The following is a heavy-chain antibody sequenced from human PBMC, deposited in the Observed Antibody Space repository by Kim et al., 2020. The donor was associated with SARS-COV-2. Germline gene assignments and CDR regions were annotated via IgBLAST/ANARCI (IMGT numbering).Heavy chain of an antibody. J-gene: IGHJ5*02. CDR2: IYYSGST. Sequence: SETLSLTCTVSGGSISSGGYYWSWIRQHPGKGLEWIGYIYYSGSTYYNPSLKSRVTISVDTSKNQFSLKLSSVTAADTAVYYCARETVGATNDNWFDPWGQGTLVTVSS. V-gene: IGHV4-31*03. CDR3: ARETVGATNDNWFDP. D-gene: IGHD1-26*01. CDR1: GGSISSGGYY.